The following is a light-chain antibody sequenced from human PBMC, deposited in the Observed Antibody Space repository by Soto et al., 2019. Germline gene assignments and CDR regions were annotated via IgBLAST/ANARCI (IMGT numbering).Light chain of an antibody. CDR2: SNN. CDR1: SSKIGSNT. J-gene: IGLJ7*01. V-gene: IGLV1-44*01. CDR3: ATWDDSLNGPV. Sequence: QSVLTQPPSASGTPGQRVTISCSGSSSKIGSNTVNWYQQLPGTAPKLLIYSNNPRPSGVPDRFSGSKSGTSASLAISGLQSEDEADYYCATWDDSLNGPVFGGGTQLTVL.